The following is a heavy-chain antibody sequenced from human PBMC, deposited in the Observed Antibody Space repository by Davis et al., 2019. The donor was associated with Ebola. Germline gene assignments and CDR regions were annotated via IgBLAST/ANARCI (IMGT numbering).Heavy chain of an antibody. CDR3: IPSPALYGSSVDFDY. J-gene: IGHJ4*02. Sequence: GESLKISCAASGFTFSSYWMHWVRQAPGKGLVWVSRIYNDGSSTYYADSVKGRFTISRDNAKNTLYLQMNSLRVEDTAVYYCIPSPALYGSSVDFDYWGQGTLVIVSS. CDR2: IYNDGSST. V-gene: IGHV3-74*01. D-gene: IGHD6-13*01. CDR1: GFTFSSYW.